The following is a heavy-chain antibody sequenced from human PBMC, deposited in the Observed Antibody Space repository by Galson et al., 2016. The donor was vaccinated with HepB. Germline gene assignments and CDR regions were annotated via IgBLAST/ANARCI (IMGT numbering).Heavy chain of an antibody. CDR3: AKDPSQWEDSPFEY. CDR1: GFTFKTHG. Sequence: SLRLSCAASGFTFKTHGLMWVRQAPGKGLEWVSTICGGCDDIHYADSVKDRFIISRDDSKSMLFLQMNSLRVEDTAVYYCAKDPSQWEDSPFEYWGPGTVVTVAS. J-gene: IGHJ4*02. D-gene: IGHD1-26*01. CDR2: ICGGCDDI. V-gene: IGHV3-23*01.